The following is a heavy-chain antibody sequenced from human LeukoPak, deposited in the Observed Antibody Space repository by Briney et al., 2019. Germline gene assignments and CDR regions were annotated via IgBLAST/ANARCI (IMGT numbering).Heavy chain of an antibody. Sequence: SETLSLTCTVSGYSISSSYYWGWIRQPPGKGLEWIGSIYHSGSTYYNPSLKSRVTISVDTSKNQFSLKLSSVTAADTVVYYCASVVAAADNWFDPWGQGTLVTVSS. D-gene: IGHD6-13*01. CDR2: IYHSGST. CDR1: GYSISSSYY. J-gene: IGHJ5*02. V-gene: IGHV4-38-2*02. CDR3: ASVVAAADNWFDP.